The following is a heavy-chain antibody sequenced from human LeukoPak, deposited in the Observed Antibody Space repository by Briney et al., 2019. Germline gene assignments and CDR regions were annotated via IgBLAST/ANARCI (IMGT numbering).Heavy chain of an antibody. CDR2: ISYDGRNK. V-gene: IGHV3-30*04. CDR3: ARAFGGNDDGAFDI. Sequence: PGGSLRLSCAASGFPANTYAFHWVRQAPGKGLEWVAVISYDGRNKNYAESVKGRFTISRDNSNNTLYLQMDSLRVEDTAVYYCARAFGGNDDGAFDIWGQGTMVTVSS. J-gene: IGHJ3*02. CDR1: GFPANTYA. D-gene: IGHD1-1*01.